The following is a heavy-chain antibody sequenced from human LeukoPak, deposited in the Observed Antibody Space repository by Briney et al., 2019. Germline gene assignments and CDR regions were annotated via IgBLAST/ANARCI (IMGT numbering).Heavy chain of an antibody. J-gene: IGHJ4*02. CDR1: GYTLTELS. D-gene: IGHD1-26*01. CDR2: FDPEDGET. Sequence: ASVKVSCKVSGYTLTELSMHWVRQAPGKGLEWMGGFDPEDGETIYAQKFQGRVTMTEDTSTDTAYMELSSLRSEDTAVYYCATVKWELLGPHYWGQGTLVTVSS. CDR3: ATVKWELLGPHY. V-gene: IGHV1-24*01.